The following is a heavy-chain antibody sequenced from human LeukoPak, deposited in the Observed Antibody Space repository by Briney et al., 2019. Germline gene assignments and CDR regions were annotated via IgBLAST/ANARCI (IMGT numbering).Heavy chain of an antibody. V-gene: IGHV4-34*01. J-gene: IGHJ4*02. CDR3: ARVRQWLVGGPFDY. Sequence: QXPXXXLEWIGEINHSRSTNYNPSLKSRVTISVDTSKNQFSLKLSSVTAADTAVYYCARVRQWLVGGPFDYWGQGTLVTVSS. D-gene: IGHD6-19*01. CDR2: INHSRST.